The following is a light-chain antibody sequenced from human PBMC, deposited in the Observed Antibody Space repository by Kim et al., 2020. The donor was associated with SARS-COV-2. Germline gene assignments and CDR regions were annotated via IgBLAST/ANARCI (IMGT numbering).Light chain of an antibody. CDR1: QSVSSSY. CDR2: ATS. V-gene: IGKV3-20*01. CDR3: HQYGNSPNT. J-gene: IGKJ2*01. Sequence: WAPGERDTLACRASQSVSSSYLAWFQQKPGQAPRLLIYATSSRATGIPDRFSGSGSGTDFTLTISRLEPEDFAVYYCHQYGNSPNTFGQGTKLEI.